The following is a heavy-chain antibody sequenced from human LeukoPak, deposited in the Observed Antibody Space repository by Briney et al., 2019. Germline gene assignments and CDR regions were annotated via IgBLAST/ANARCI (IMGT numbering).Heavy chain of an antibody. Sequence: SETLSLTCTVSGGSISSSSYYWGWIRQPPGKGLEWIGSIYYSGSTYYNPSLKSRVTISVDTSKNQFSLKLSSVTAADTAVYYCARDQLMVRGVINHYYYYGMDVWGQGTTVTVSS. CDR1: GGSISSSSYY. D-gene: IGHD3-10*01. CDR3: ARDQLMVRGVINHYYYYGMDV. J-gene: IGHJ6*02. CDR2: IYYSGST. V-gene: IGHV4-39*07.